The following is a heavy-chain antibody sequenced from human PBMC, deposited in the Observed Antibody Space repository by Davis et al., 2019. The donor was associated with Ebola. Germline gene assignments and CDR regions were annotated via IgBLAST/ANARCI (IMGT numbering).Heavy chain of an antibody. CDR3: ARGDSQYCSGGSCHEGEKIDP. CDR1: GFDFRTYA. CDR2: PSSSAVPP. V-gene: IGHV3-30*03. D-gene: IGHD2-15*01. Sequence: GESLKISFYSSGFDFRTYAIPFFLHAPVIGLECFSFPSSSAVPPYYGDSVKGRFTVARDNFKSILYLQMNSLRVDDTAVYFCARGDSQYCSGGSCHEGEKIDPWGQGTLVTVSS. J-gene: IGHJ5*02.